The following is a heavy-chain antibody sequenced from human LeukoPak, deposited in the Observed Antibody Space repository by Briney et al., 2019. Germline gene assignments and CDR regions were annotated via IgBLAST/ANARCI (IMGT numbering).Heavy chain of an antibody. V-gene: IGHV3-30-3*01. CDR1: GFTFSSYA. J-gene: IGHJ3*02. Sequence: PGRSLRLSCAASGFTFSSYAMHWVRQAPGKGLEWVAVISYDGSNKYYADSVKGRFTISRDNSKNTLYLQMNSLRAEDTAVYYCAREDTAMVSYAFDIWGQGTMVTVSS. D-gene: IGHD5-18*01. CDR2: ISYDGSNK. CDR3: AREDTAMVSYAFDI.